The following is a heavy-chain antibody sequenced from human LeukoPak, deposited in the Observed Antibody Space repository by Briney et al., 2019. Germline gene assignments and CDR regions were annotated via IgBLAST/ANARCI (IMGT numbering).Heavy chain of an antibody. CDR1: GYTFTSNY. V-gene: IGHV1-46*01. CDR2: IYPRDGST. CDR3: ARDQEGFDY. Sequence: GASVKASCKASGYTFTSNYIHWVRQAPGQGLEWMGMIYPRDGSTSYAQKFQGRVTVTGDTSTSTVHMELSGLRSEDTAVYYCARDQEGFDYWGQGTLVTVSS. J-gene: IGHJ4*02.